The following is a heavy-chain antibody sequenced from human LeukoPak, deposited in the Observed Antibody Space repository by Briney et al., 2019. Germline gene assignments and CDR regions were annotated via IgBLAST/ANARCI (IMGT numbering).Heavy chain of an antibody. V-gene: IGHV5-51*01. D-gene: IGHD6-19*01. J-gene: IGHJ5*02. CDR1: GYSFTSYW. CDR2: IYPGDSDT. Sequence: GESLKISCMGSGYSFTSYWIGWVRQMPGKGLEWMGIIYPGDSDTRYSPSFQGQVTISADKSISTAYLQWSSLKASDTAMYYCARRVAVAGTLNWFDPWGQGTLVTVSS. CDR3: ARRVAVAGTLNWFDP.